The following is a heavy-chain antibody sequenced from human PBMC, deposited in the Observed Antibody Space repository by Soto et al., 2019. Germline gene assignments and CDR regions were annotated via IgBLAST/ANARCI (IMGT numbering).Heavy chain of an antibody. V-gene: IGHV4-4*07. CDR2: IYTSGST. CDR3: ARVGAVWMGGYGMDV. J-gene: IGHJ6*02. CDR1: GGSISSYY. D-gene: IGHD6-19*01. Sequence: SETLSLTCTVSGGSISSYYWSWIRQPAGKGLEWIGRIYTSGSTNYNPSLKSRVTMSVDTSKNQFSLKLSSVTAADTAVYYCARVGAVWMGGYGMDVWCQGTTVTVSS.